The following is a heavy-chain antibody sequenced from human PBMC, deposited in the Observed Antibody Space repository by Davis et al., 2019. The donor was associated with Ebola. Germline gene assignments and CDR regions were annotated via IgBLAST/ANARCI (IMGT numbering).Heavy chain of an antibody. J-gene: IGHJ4*02. CDR3: AKDYCAGGSCYGDY. Sequence: GESLKISCVVSGITFSDYAMSWVRQAPGKGLEWVSVISGRGGSTYYAESVKGRFTISRDNFKNTLYLQMNSLRADDTAIYYCAKDYCAGGSCYGDYWGQGTLVTVSS. D-gene: IGHD2-15*01. V-gene: IGHV3-23*01. CDR1: GITFSDYA. CDR2: ISGRGGST.